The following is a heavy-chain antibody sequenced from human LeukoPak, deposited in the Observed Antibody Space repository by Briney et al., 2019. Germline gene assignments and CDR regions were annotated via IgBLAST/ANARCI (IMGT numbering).Heavy chain of an antibody. D-gene: IGHD2-15*01. CDR3: ARVLRLRFDY. V-gene: IGHV4-59*01. Sequence: SETLSFTCTVSGGSISSYYWSWIRQPPGKGLEWIGYIYYSGSTNYNPSLKSRITISVDTSKNQFSLKLSSVTAADTAVYYCARVLRLRFDYWGQGTLVTVSS. CDR2: IYYSGST. J-gene: IGHJ4*02. CDR1: GGSISSYY.